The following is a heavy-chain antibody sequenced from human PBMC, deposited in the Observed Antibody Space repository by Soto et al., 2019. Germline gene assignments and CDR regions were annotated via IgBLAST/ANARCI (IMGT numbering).Heavy chain of an antibody. D-gene: IGHD2-15*01. Sequence: EVQLVESGGGLVKPGGSLRLSCAASGFTFSSYSMNWVRQAPGKGLEWVSSISSSSSYIYYADSVKGRFTISRDNAKNSLYLQMNSLRAEDTAVYYCAKGSTVVNRGSDFDYWGQGTLVTVSS. CDR3: AKGSTVVNRGSDFDY. CDR1: GFTFSSYS. J-gene: IGHJ4*02. V-gene: IGHV3-21*04. CDR2: ISSSSSYI.